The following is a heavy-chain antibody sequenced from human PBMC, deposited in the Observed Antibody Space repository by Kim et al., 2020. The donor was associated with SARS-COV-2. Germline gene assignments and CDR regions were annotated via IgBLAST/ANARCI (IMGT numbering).Heavy chain of an antibody. CDR1: GYTFTSYY. D-gene: IGHD2-15*01. Sequence: ASVKVSCKASGYTFTSYYMHWVRQAPGQGLEWMGIINPSGGNTSYAQKFQGRVTMTRDTSTSTVYMELSSLSSEDTAMYYCARVECSGGNCYSFDYWGQGTLVTVSS. V-gene: IGHV1-46*01. J-gene: IGHJ4*02. CDR3: ARVECSGGNCYSFDY. CDR2: INPSGGNT.